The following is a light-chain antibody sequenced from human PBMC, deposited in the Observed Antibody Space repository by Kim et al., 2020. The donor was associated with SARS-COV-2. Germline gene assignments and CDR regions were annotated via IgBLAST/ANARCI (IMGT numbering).Light chain of an antibody. CDR1: SLRSYY. CDR3: NSRDSSGNHLEV. V-gene: IGLV3-19*01. CDR2: GKN. J-gene: IGLJ1*01. Sequence: SSELTHDPAVSVALGQTVRITCQGDSLRSYYASWYQQKPGQAPVLVIYGKNNRPSGIPDRFSGSSSGNTASLTITGAQAEDEADYYCNSRDSSGNHLEVFGTGTKVTVL.